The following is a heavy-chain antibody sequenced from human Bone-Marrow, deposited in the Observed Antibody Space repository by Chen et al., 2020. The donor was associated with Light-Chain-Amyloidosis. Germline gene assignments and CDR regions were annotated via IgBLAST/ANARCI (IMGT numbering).Heavy chain of an antibody. CDR3: ARDRVTASGYYDS. Sequence: EVQLVESGGGLVQPGRSLTLSCVVSGFSIKDYWMTWVRQAPGRGLEWVANIKQDESEKYYVDSVKGRFTISRDNTKNSVYLQMNCLRAEDTALYYCARDRVTASGYYDSWGRGALVTVS. CDR2: IKQDESEK. V-gene: IGHV3-7*01. CDR1: GFSIKDYW. D-gene: IGHD3-16*01. J-gene: IGHJ5*02.